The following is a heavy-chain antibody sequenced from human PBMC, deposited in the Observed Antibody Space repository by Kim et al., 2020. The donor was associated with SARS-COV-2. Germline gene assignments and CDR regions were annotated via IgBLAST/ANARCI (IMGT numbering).Heavy chain of an antibody. CDR2: ISGSGSGI. Sequence: GGSLRLSCAASGFTFSNYSMSWVRQAPGKGLEWVSCISGSGSGIYYADPVKGRFTISRDNSKNTLYLQMNSLRAEDTALYYCAKVVPDSWGHYWGQGPLVTVSS. D-gene: IGHD3-16*01. J-gene: IGHJ4*02. CDR3: AKVVPDSWGHY. V-gene: IGHV3-23*01. CDR1: GFTFSNYS.